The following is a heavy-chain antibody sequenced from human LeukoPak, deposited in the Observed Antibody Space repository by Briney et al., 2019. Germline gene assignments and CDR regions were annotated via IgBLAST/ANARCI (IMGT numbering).Heavy chain of an antibody. CDR1: GFTFSSYA. CDR2: ISGSGGST. CDR3: AKTGHPRHYYDSSGYFDI. Sequence: PGGSLRLSCAASGFTFSSYAMSWVRQAPGKGLEWVSAISGSGGSTYYADSVKGRFTISRDNSKNTLYLQMNSLRAEDTAVYYCAKTGHPRHYYDSSGYFDIWGQGTMVTVSS. V-gene: IGHV3-23*01. J-gene: IGHJ3*02. D-gene: IGHD3-22*01.